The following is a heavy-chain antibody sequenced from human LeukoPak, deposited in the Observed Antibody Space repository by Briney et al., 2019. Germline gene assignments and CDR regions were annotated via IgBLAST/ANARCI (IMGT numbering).Heavy chain of an antibody. V-gene: IGHV3-33*01. Sequence: GGSLRLSCAASGFXFSSYGMHRVRQAPGKGLEWVAVIWYDGSNKYYADSVKGRFTISRDNSKNTLYLQMNSLRAEDTAVYYCARSGGDGDLDYYFDYWGQGTLVTVSS. CDR2: IWYDGSNK. CDR1: GFXFSSYG. CDR3: ARSGGDGDLDYYFDY. J-gene: IGHJ4*02. D-gene: IGHD2-21*02.